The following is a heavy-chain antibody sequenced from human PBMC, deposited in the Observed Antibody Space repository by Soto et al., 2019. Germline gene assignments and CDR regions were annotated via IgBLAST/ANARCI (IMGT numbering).Heavy chain of an antibody. CDR3: AIGLAYCGCDCHIARFDP. V-gene: IGHV1-18*01. J-gene: IGHJ5*01. D-gene: IGHD2-21*02. Sequence: ASVKVSCKASGYTFTRYGISWVRQSPGQRLERMGWISAYNGNTNYAQKLQGRVTMTTDTSTSTACMELRSLRSDDTAVYYCAIGLAYCGCDCHIARFDPCGQGSLVTVSS. CDR1: GYTFTRYG. CDR2: ISAYNGNT.